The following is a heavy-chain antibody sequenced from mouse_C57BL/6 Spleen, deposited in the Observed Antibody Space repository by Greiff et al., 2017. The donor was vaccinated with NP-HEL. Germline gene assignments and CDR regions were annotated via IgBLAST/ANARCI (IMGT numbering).Heavy chain of an antibody. Sequence: QVQLQQPGAELVKPGASVKVSCKASGYTFTSYWMHWVKQRPGQGLEWIGRIHPSDSDTNYNQKFKGKATLTVDKSSSTAYMQLSSLTSEDSAVYYCAISDGYDKAWFAYWGQGTLVTVSA. CDR1: GYTFTSYW. J-gene: IGHJ3*01. CDR3: AISDGYDKAWFAY. CDR2: IHPSDSDT. V-gene: IGHV1-74*01. D-gene: IGHD2-2*01.